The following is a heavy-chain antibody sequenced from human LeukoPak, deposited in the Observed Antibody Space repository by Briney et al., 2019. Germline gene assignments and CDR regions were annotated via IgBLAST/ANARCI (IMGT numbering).Heavy chain of an antibody. V-gene: IGHV1-8*01. CDR1: GYAFTSYD. D-gene: IGHD4-17*01. CDR3: ARDPDMTTVILNWFDP. J-gene: IGHJ5*02. CDR2: MNPNSGNT. Sequence: ASVKVSCKASGYAFTSYDINWVRQATGQGLEWMGWMNPNSGNTGYAQKFQGRVTMTRNTSISTAYMELSSLRSEDTAVYYCARDPDMTTVILNWFDPWGQGTLVTVSS.